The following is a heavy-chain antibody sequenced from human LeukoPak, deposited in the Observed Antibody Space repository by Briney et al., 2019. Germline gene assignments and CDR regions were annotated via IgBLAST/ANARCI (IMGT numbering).Heavy chain of an antibody. Sequence: ASVTVSCKASGYTFTSYYMHWVRQAPGQGLEWMGWINPNSGGTNYAQKFQGRVTMTRDTSISTAYMELSRLRSDDTAVYYCARGITIFGVVIIRIFDYWGQGTLVTVSS. CDR1: GYTFTSYY. D-gene: IGHD3-3*01. V-gene: IGHV1-2*02. CDR2: INPNSGGT. J-gene: IGHJ4*02. CDR3: ARGITIFGVVIIRIFDY.